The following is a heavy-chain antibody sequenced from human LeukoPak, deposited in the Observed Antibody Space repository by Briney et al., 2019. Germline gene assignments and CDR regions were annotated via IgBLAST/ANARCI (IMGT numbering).Heavy chain of an antibody. D-gene: IGHD3/OR15-3a*01. V-gene: IGHV3-48*03. Sequence: PGGSLRLSCAASGFTFSSYEMNWVRQAPGKGLEWVSYISSSGSTIYYADSVKGRFTISRDNAKNSLYLQMNSLRAEDTAVYYCARVGSTGNLRFDYWGQGALVTVSS. J-gene: IGHJ4*02. CDR3: ARVGSTGNLRFDY. CDR2: ISSSGSTI. CDR1: GFTFSSYE.